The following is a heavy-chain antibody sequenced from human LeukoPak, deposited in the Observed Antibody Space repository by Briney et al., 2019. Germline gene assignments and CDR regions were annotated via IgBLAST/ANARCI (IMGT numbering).Heavy chain of an antibody. CDR3: ATESVTVTGGMGYFDY. J-gene: IGHJ4*02. CDR2: IYSGGST. V-gene: IGHV3-66*01. D-gene: IGHD2-21*02. Sequence: GGSLRLSCAVSGFTFSSKYMSWVRQAPGKGLEWVSVIYSGGSTYYADSVKGRFTISRDNSKNTLYLQMNSLRAEDTAVYYCATESVTVTGGMGYFDYWGQGTLVTVSS. CDR1: GFTFSSKY.